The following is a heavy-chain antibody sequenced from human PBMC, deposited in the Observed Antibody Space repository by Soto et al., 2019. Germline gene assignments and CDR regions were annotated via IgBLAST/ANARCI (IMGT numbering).Heavy chain of an antibody. Sequence: QLQLQESGPGLVKPSETLSLTCTVSGGSISSSSYYWGWIRQPPGKGLEWIGSIYYSGSTYYNPSLKSRVTISVDTSKNQFSLKLSSVTAADTAVYYCARMITMVRGVNPSSGFDPWGQGTLVTVSS. J-gene: IGHJ5*02. CDR3: ARMITMVRGVNPSSGFDP. D-gene: IGHD3-10*01. CDR2: IYYSGST. CDR1: GGSISSSSYY. V-gene: IGHV4-39*01.